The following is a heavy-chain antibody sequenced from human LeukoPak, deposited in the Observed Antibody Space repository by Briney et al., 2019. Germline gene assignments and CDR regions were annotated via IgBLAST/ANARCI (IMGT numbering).Heavy chain of an antibody. CDR3: AREFGTSDAFDI. CDR1: GGTLSSRNSY. J-gene: IGHJ3*02. Sequence: SETLSLTCIVSGGTLSSRNSYWGWIRQPPGKGLEWIGSIYYSGSTYYNPSLRSRVTISVDTSKNQFSLKLSSVTAADTAVYYCAREFGTSDAFDIWGQGTMVTVSS. CDR2: IYYSGST. V-gene: IGHV4-39*07. D-gene: IGHD2-2*01.